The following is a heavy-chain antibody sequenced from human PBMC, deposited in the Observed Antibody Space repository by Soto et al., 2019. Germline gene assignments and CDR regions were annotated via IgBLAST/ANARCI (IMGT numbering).Heavy chain of an antibody. Sequence: PSETLSRTCTVSGGSIGSGGYYWSWIRQHPGKGLEWIGYIYYSGSTYYNPSLKSRVTISVDTSKNQFSLKLSSVTAADTAVYYCARCPSPDYYYFDYWGQGTLVTVSS. CDR2: IYYSGST. CDR1: GGSIGSGGYY. CDR3: ARCPSPDYYYFDY. J-gene: IGHJ4*02. D-gene: IGHD3-10*01. V-gene: IGHV4-31*03.